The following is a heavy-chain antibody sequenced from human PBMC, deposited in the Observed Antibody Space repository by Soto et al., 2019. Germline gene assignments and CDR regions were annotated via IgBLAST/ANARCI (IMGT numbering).Heavy chain of an antibody. Sequence: QVQLVESGGGVVQPGRSLRLSCAASGFTFSTYGMHWARQAPGKGLEWLAAIWYDGTNQYYGDSVKGRFTISRDNSKTTLYLQMNSLRDEDTAVYYCARASRDGAGYRPFDKWGQGTLVTVSS. CDR3: ARASRDGAGYRPFDK. CDR1: GFTFSTYG. J-gene: IGHJ4*02. CDR2: IWYDGTNQ. V-gene: IGHV3-33*01. D-gene: IGHD4-17*01.